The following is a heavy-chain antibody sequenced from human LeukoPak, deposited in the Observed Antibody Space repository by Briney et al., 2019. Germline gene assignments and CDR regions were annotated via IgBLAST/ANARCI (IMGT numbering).Heavy chain of an antibody. V-gene: IGHV1-69*13. CDR1: GGTFSSYT. Sequence: ASVKVSCKASGGTFSSYTINWVRQAPGQGLEWMGGIIPVLGTANYVQKFQGRVTITADESTSTAYMELSSLRSEDTAVYYCAREVEGTDYYYYYYMDVWGKGTTVTVSS. J-gene: IGHJ6*03. CDR2: IIPVLGTA. D-gene: IGHD1-1*01. CDR3: AREVEGTDYYYYYYMDV.